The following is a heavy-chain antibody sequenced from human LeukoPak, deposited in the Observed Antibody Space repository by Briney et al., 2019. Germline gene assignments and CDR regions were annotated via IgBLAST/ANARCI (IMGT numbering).Heavy chain of an antibody. V-gene: IGHV4-39*07. Sequence: TSETLSLTCTVSGGSISSSSYYWGWIRQPPGKGLEWIGSIYYSGSTYYNPSLKSRVTISVDTSKNQFSLKLSSVTAADTAVYYCARERGRIVATIPYFNYWGQGTLVTVSS. CDR2: IYYSGST. CDR3: ARERGRIVATIPYFNY. D-gene: IGHD5-12*01. J-gene: IGHJ4*02. CDR1: GGSISSSSYY.